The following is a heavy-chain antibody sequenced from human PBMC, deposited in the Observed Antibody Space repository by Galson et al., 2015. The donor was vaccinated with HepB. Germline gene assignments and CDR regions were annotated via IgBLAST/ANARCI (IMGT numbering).Heavy chain of an antibody. CDR1: GGTFSSYA. CDR3: ARGEFGDLQYQAYYHHMDV. CDR2: IIPIFGTA. Sequence: SVKVSCKASGGTFSSYAISWVRQAPGQGLEWMGGIIPIFGTANYAQKFQGRVTITADESTSTAYMELTSLRSEDTAVYYCARGEFGDLQYQAYYHHMDVWGKGTTVTVSS. D-gene: IGHD3-10*01. V-gene: IGHV1-69*13. J-gene: IGHJ6*03.